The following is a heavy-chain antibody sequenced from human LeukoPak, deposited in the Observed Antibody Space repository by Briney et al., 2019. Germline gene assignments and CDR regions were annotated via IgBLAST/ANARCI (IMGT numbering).Heavy chain of an antibody. V-gene: IGHV3-23*01. D-gene: IGHD6-19*01. CDR1: GLTFSNYA. CDR2: ISDGGGAT. Sequence: GESLTLPCAAPGLTFSNYAMSWLRQTPEKGLEWVSVISDGGGATFYSHSERGRFNIPRDNSKDTVYLQRNSLRAEGTAVYYCAGRIAVPGTWEYWGQGPLVTVFS. J-gene: IGHJ4*02. CDR3: AGRIAVPGTWEY.